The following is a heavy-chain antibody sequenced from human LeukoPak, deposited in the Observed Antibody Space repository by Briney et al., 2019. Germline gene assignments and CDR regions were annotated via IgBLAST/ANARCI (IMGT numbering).Heavy chain of an antibody. CDR2: MNSDGTTI. CDR3: ARGGNYYLDY. D-gene: IGHD2/OR15-2a*01. J-gene: IGHJ4*02. CDR1: GFTFRTSW. V-gene: IGHV3-74*01. Sequence: GGSLRLSCEVSGFTFRTSWMHWVRQAPGGGLVWVSRMNSDGTTINYADSVRGRFTTSRDNAKNTLYLQMNSLRAEDTAVYYCARGGNYYLDYWGQGTLATVSS.